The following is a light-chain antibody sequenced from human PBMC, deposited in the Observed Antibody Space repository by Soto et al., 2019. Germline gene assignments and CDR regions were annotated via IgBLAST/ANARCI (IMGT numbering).Light chain of an antibody. Sequence: VLTQPPSSSGTPGQRVTISCSGSSSNIGSNTVNWYQQLPGTAPKLLIYSNNQRPSGVPDRFSGSKSGTSAPLAISGLQSEDEADYYCAAWDDSLNGYVFGTGNKVTVL. CDR1: SSNIGSNT. V-gene: IGLV1-44*01. J-gene: IGLJ1*01. CDR3: AAWDDSLNGYV. CDR2: SNN.